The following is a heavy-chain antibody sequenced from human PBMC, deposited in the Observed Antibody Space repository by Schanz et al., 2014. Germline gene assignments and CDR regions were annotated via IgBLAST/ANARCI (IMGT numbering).Heavy chain of an antibody. D-gene: IGHD6-13*01. J-gene: IGHJ4*02. CDR2: MSYAGSNK. CDR1: GFTFSSYA. CDR3: AKEKEEVAADGSFFDY. V-gene: IGHV3-30-3*01. Sequence: QGQLVESGGGVVQPGRSLRLSCAASGFTFSSYAMHWVRQAPGKGLEWVAVMSYAGSNKYYADSVKGRFTISRDTPKNTLYVQMNSLRAEDNAGYYCAKEKEEVAADGSFFDYWGQGTLVTVSS.